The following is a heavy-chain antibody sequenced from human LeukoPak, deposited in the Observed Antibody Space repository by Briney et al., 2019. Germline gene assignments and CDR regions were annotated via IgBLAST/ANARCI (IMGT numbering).Heavy chain of an antibody. D-gene: IGHD3-9*01. CDR3: ARGREIRAIVLRYFDWSPNWSDP. CDR2: MNPNSGNT. V-gene: IGHV1-8*01. CDR1: GYTFTSYD. Sequence: ASVKVSCKASGYTFTSYDINWVRQATGQGLEWMGWMNPNSGNTGYAQKFQGRVTMTRNTSISTAYMELSSLRSEDTAVYYCARGREIRAIVLRYFDWSPNWSDPWGQGTLVTVSS. J-gene: IGHJ5*02.